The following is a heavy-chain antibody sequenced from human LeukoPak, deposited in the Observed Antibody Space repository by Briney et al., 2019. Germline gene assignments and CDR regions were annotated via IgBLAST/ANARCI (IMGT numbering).Heavy chain of an antibody. J-gene: IGHJ5*02. D-gene: IGHD5-12*01. CDR1: GGSISNNY. CDR2: IYNSGST. CDR3: ASAVATGVDWFDP. V-gene: IGHV4-59*01. Sequence: SETLSLTCTVSGGSISNNYCGWIRQPPGQGLDRMGYIYNSGSTNYNPSLKSRVTISVDTSKTQFSMRLSSVTAADTAVYYCASAVATGVDWFDPWGQGTLVTVSS.